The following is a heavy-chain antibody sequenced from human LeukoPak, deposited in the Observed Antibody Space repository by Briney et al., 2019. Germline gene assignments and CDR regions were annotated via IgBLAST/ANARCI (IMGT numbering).Heavy chain of an antibody. CDR1: GFTFTSSA. J-gene: IGHJ4*02. V-gene: IGHV1-58*01. D-gene: IGHD3-10*01. Sequence: ASVKVSCTASGFTFTSSAVQWVRQARGQRLEWIGWIVVGSGNTNYAQKFQERVTITRDMSTSTAYMELSSLRSEDTAVYYCAASYGSGSYPNLDYWGQGTLVTVSS. CDR2: IVVGSGNT. CDR3: AASYGSGSYPNLDY.